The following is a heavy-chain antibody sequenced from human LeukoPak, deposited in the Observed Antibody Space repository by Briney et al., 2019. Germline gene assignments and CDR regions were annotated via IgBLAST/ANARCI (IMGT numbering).Heavy chain of an antibody. CDR2: ISGTTTYI. V-gene: IGHV3-21*01. D-gene: IGHD3-10*01. J-gene: IGHJ4*02. Sequence: PGGSLRLSCAASEFTFSSYTLNWVRQAPGRGLEWISSISGTTTYIYYADSPKGRFTISRDNAKNSLYLQMNSLRAEDTAVYYCARGNNYHGSGSSYYFDYWGQGTLVTVSS. CDR1: EFTFSSYT. CDR3: ARGNNYHGSGSSYYFDY.